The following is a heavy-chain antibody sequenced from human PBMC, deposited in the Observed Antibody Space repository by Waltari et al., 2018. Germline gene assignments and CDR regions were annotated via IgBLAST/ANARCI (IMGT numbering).Heavy chain of an antibody. D-gene: IGHD3-16*01. CDR2: IYDRGTT. CDR1: GGSISSSTLF. CDR3: ATHPPSQLGVVLNWFDP. V-gene: IGHV4-39*01. Sequence: QLQLQESGPGLVKPSETLSLTCTVSGGSISSSTLFWGWIRQPLGKGLEWIGSIYDRGTTYDNPSLKSRVTISVDTSKNQFSLKVNSVTAADTAVYYCATHPPSQLGVVLNWFDPWGQGILVTVSS. J-gene: IGHJ5*02.